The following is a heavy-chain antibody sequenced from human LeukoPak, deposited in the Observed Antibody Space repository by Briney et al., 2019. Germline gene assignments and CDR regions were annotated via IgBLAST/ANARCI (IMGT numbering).Heavy chain of an antibody. CDR1: GGSISSGGYY. J-gene: IGHJ6*02. D-gene: IGHD3-16*01. CDR3: ARDVYDYVWGDYYYYGMDV. V-gene: IGHV4-31*03. Sequence: SETLSLTCTVSGGSISSGGYYWSWIRQHPGKGLEWIGYIYYSGSTYYNPSLKSRVTISVDTSKNQFPLKLSSVTAADTAVYYCARDVYDYVWGDYYYYGMDVWGQGTTVTVSS. CDR2: IYYSGST.